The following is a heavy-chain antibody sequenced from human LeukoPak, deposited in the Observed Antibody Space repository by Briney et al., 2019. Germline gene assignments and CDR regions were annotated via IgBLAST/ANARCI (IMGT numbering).Heavy chain of an antibody. CDR1: GGSISSYY. D-gene: IGHD6-13*01. V-gene: IGHV4-59*01. J-gene: IGHJ5*02. Sequence: SETLSLTCTVSGGSISSYYWSWIRQPPGKGLEWIGYIYYSGSTNYNPSLKSRVTISVDTSKNQFSLKLSSVTAADTAVYYCARDRSTKQLGGGFDPWGQGTLVTVSS. CDR3: ARDRSTKQLGGGFDP. CDR2: IYYSGST.